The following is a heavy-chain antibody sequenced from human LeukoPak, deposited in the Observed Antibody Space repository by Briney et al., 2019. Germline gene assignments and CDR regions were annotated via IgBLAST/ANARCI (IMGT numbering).Heavy chain of an antibody. V-gene: IGHV4-59*11. Sequence: PSETLSLTCTVSGGSISSHYWSWIRQPPGKGLEWIGYIYYSGSTNYNPSLKSRVTISVDTSKNQFSLKLSSVTAADTAVYYCARTYSSSWYRIDYWGQGTLVTVSS. J-gene: IGHJ4*02. CDR1: GGSISSHY. D-gene: IGHD6-13*01. CDR3: ARTYSSSWYRIDY. CDR2: IYYSGST.